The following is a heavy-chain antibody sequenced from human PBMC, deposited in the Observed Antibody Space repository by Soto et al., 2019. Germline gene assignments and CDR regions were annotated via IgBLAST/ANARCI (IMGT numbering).Heavy chain of an antibody. J-gene: IGHJ6*02. CDR2: INPNSGGT. D-gene: IGHD3-22*01. CDR3: ARDDYYDSSGLYYYYYGMDV. CDR1: GYTFTGYY. V-gene: IGHV1-2*02. Sequence: ASVKVSCKASGYTFTGYYMHWVRQAPGQGLEWMGWINPNSGGTNYAQKFQGRVTMTRDTSISTAYMELSRLRSDDTAVYYCARDDYYDSSGLYYYYYGMDVWGQGTTVTVSS.